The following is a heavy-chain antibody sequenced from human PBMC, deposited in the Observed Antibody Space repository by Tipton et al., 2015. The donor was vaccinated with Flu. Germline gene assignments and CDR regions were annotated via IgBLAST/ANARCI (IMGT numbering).Heavy chain of an antibody. D-gene: IGHD2-2*01. V-gene: IGHV4-38-2*01. Sequence: TLSLTCAVSGYSISSGYYWGWIRQPPGKGLEWIGSIYYSGSTYYNPSLKSRVTISVDTSKNQFSLKLSSVTAADTAVYYCARVVPAARGRGQFDYWGQGTLVTVSS. J-gene: IGHJ4*02. CDR1: GYSISSGYY. CDR3: ARVVPAARGRGQFDY. CDR2: IYYSGST.